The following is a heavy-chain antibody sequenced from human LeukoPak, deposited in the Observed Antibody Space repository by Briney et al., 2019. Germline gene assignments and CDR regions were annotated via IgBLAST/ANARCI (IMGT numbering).Heavy chain of an antibody. CDR1: GFTFSSYG. Sequence: GGSLRLSCAASGFTFSSYGMHWVRQAPGKGLEWVAVISYDGSNKYYADSVKGRFPISRDNSKNTLYLQMNSLRAEDTAVYYCAKDLGYCSGGSCYRFDYWGQGTLVTVSS. J-gene: IGHJ4*02. CDR3: AKDLGYCSGGSCYRFDY. V-gene: IGHV3-30*18. CDR2: ISYDGSNK. D-gene: IGHD2-15*01.